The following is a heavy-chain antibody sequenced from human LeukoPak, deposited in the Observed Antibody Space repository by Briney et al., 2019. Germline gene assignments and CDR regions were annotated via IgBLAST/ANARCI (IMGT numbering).Heavy chain of an antibody. V-gene: IGHV1-2*02. CDR1: GYTLTGYY. D-gene: IGHD3-22*01. J-gene: IGHJ4*02. CDR2: ISPNSGGT. CDR3: AREYYDSSGYYSYYFDY. Sequence: EASVKVSCKASGYTLTGYYMHWVRQAPGQGLEWMGWISPNSGGTNYAQNFQGRVTMTRDTSISTAYMELSRLRSDDTAVYYCAREYYDSSGYYSYYFDYWGQGTLVTVSS.